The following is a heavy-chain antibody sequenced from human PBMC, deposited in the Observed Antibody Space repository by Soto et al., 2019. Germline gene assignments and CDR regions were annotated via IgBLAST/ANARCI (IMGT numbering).Heavy chain of an antibody. J-gene: IGHJ4*02. V-gene: IGHV4-59*01. D-gene: IGHD3-10*01. CDR1: GGSISSYY. CDR3: ARSGGVLGVKAYYFDY. Sequence: SETLSLTCTVSGGSISSYYWSWIRQPPGKGLEWIGYIYYSGSTNYNPSLKSRVTISVDTSKNQFSLKLSSVTAADTAVYYCARSGGVLGVKAYYFDYWGQGXLVTVSS. CDR2: IYYSGST.